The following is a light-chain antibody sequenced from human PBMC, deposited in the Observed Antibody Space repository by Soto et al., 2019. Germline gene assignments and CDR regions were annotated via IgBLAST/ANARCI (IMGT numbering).Light chain of an antibody. V-gene: IGKV1-39*01. CDR1: QSINLY. J-gene: IGKJ2*01. CDR3: QQSYRSPYT. Sequence: IQLTQPPSSLSASVGDIVTVTCRTSQSINLYLNWYQQKPGKAPTLLIHGASTLQSGVPSRFSGGGSRTDFTLTISSLQTEDFAIYYCQQSYRSPYTFGRGTKLEI. CDR2: GAS.